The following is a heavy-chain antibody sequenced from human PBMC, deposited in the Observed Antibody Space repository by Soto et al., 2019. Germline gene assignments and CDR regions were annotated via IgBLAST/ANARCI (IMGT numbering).Heavy chain of an antibody. CDR3: AKWGHFSQFDY. Sequence: EVQLSESGGGLVQPGGSLRLSCAASGLTFRNYAMTWVRQAPGKGPEWVSAVSGIGDETLYADSVKGRFTISRDNSAETVYLLMKSLRVDDTAVYYCAKWGHFSQFDYWGQGTLVTVSS. CDR1: GLTFRNYA. V-gene: IGHV3-23*01. J-gene: IGHJ4*02. CDR2: VSGIGDET. D-gene: IGHD3-16*01.